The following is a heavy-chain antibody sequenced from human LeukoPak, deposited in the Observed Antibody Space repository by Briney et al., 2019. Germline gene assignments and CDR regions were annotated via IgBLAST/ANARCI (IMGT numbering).Heavy chain of an antibody. CDR2: INGSGGST. J-gene: IGHJ4*02. D-gene: IGHD3-16*01. Sequence: GGSLRLSCAASGFTFSSYAMSWVRQAPGKGLEWVSAINGSGGSTYYADSVKGRFTISRDNSKNTLYLQMNSLRAEDTAVYYCAKDWGYTPEVSRYWGQGTLVTVSS. CDR3: AKDWGYTPEVSRY. V-gene: IGHV3-23*01. CDR1: GFTFSSYA.